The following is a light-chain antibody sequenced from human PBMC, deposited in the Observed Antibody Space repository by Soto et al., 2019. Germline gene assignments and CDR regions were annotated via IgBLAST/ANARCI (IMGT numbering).Light chain of an antibody. CDR2: DAS. J-gene: IGKJ4*01. Sequence: EIVLTQSPATLSLSPGERATLSCRASQSVSSYLAWYQQKPGQAPRLLIYDASNRATGIPARFSGSGYGTDFTLTINSLEPEEFAVYYCQQRSGWLTFGGGTKVEIK. CDR1: QSVSSY. CDR3: QQRSGWLT. V-gene: IGKV3-11*01.